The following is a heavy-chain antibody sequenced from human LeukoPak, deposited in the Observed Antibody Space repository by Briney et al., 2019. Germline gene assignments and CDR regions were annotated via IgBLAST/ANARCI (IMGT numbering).Heavy chain of an antibody. V-gene: IGHV1-46*01. J-gene: IGHJ4*02. D-gene: IGHD3-9*01. CDR3: AREPPATGYYDY. CDR1: GYSLTSYF. CDR2: INPSGDGT. Sequence: GASVKVSCKASGYSLTSYFMHWVRQAPGQGLEWVGVINPSGDGTSYTQKFQGRVTMTRDMSTSTVFMELTSLRSEGTAVYFCAREPPATGYYDYWGQGTLVTVSS.